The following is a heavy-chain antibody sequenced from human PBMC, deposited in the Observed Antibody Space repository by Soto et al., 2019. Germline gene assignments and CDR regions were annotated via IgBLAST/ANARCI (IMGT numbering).Heavy chain of an antibody. Sequence: GGSLRLSCAASGFTFSDSAMHWVRQASGKGLEWLGRIRSKANNFATAYAASVKGRFTISRDDAKNTVYLQMNSLNSEDTVVYYCTRRSEYDSGGYYYAYDYWGQGTRVTVSS. J-gene: IGHJ4*02. CDR1: GFTFSDSA. V-gene: IGHV3-73*01. D-gene: IGHD3-22*01. CDR3: TRRSEYDSGGYYYAYDY. CDR2: IRSKANNFAT.